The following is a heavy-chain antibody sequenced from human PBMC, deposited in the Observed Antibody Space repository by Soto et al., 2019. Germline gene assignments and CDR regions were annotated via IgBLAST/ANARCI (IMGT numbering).Heavy chain of an antibody. J-gene: IGHJ3*02. V-gene: IGHV1-69*01. CDR3: AREWERVTTVTTGYAFDI. Sequence: QVQLVQSVAEVKKPGSSVKVSCKASGGTFSSYAISWVRQAPGQGIEGMGGIIPIFGTANYAQKFQCRVTITADESTSTAFMELSSLRYEDTAVYYCAREWERVTTVTTGYAFDIWGQGTMVTVSS. CDR1: GGTFSSYA. CDR2: IIPIFGTA. D-gene: IGHD4-4*01.